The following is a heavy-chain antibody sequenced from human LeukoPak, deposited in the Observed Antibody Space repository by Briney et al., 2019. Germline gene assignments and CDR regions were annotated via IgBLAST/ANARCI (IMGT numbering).Heavy chain of an antibody. CDR3: AQDREQLVAAFDI. CDR2: TYYRSKWSN. V-gene: IGHV6-1*01. D-gene: IGHD6-6*01. J-gene: IGHJ3*02. CDR1: GDSVSSNSAA. Sequence: SQTLSLTCAISGDSVSSNSAAWNWIRQSPSRGLEWLGRTYYRSKWSNDYAASVKSRITISPDTSKNQFSLQLNSVTPEDTAVYYCAQDREQLVAAFDIWGQGTMVTVSS.